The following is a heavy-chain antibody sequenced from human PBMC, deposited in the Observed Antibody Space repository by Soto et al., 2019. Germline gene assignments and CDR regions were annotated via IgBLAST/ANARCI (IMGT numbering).Heavy chain of an antibody. D-gene: IGHD3-16*01. CDR1: GFTFCIYG. V-gene: IGHV3-33*01. CDR3: ARDDYGGGIPFDI. J-gene: IGHJ3*02. CDR2: IRDDGSNK. Sequence: QVQLVESGGGVVQPGRSLRLSCAASGFTFCIYGMHWVRQAPGKGLEWVAAIRDDGSNKYYADSVKGRFTISRDNSKNTVYLQMNSLRAEDTAVYYCARDDYGGGIPFDIWGQGTMVTVSS.